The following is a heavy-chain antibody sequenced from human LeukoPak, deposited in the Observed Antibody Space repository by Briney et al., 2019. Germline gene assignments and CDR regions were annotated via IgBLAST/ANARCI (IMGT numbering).Heavy chain of an antibody. J-gene: IGHJ4*02. Sequence: GGTLRLSCAASGFTFSSYGMSWVRQAPGKGLEWVSALSDSGGSTFYADSVKGRFTISRDNSKNTLYLQMNSLRAEDTAVYYCAKGRTYYYGSSGYDYWGQGTLVTVSS. CDR1: GFTFSSYG. CDR3: AKGRTYYYGSSGYDY. D-gene: IGHD3-22*01. V-gene: IGHV3-23*01. CDR2: LSDSGGST.